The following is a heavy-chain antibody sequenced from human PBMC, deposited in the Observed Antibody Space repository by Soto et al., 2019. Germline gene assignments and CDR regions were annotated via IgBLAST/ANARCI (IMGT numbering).Heavy chain of an antibody. CDR1: GFTFSSYA. J-gene: IGHJ4*02. CDR3: AREEGIAAGGCDY. Sequence: GGSLRLSCAASGFTFSSYAMHWVRQAPGKGLEWVAVISYDGSNKYYADSVKGRFTISRDNSNNTLYLQMNSLRAEDTAVYYCAREEGIAAGGCDYWGQGTLVTVSS. V-gene: IGHV3-30-3*01. D-gene: IGHD6-13*01. CDR2: ISYDGSNK.